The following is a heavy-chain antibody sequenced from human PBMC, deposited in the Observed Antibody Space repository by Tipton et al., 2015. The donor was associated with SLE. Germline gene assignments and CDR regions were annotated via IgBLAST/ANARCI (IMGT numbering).Heavy chain of an antibody. CDR2: IYYSGST. J-gene: IGHJ6*03. Sequence: TLSLTCTVSGGSISSYYWSWIRQPPGKGLEWIGYIYYSGSTNYNPSLKSRVTVSVDTSKNQFSLKLSSVTAADTAMYYCARGRRRDYYYCYYMDVWGKGTTVTVSS. V-gene: IGHV4-59*01. CDR1: GGSISSYY. CDR3: ARGRRRDYYYCYYMDV.